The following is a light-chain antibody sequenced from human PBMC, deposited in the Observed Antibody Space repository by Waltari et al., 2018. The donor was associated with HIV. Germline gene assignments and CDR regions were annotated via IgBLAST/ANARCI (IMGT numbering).Light chain of an antibody. Sequence: EIVMTQSPATLSASPGERATISCRASQDISSNLAWYQQKPGQAPRLLIYGASTRATDIPVRFSGSGSGTEFTLTISSLQSEDFAVYYCQQYNKWPPWTFGQGTTVEIK. CDR1: QDISSN. J-gene: IGKJ1*01. CDR3: QQYNKWPPWT. CDR2: GAS. V-gene: IGKV3-15*01.